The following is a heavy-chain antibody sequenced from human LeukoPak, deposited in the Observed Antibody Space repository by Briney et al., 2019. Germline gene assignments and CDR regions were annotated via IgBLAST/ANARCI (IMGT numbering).Heavy chain of an antibody. Sequence: GESLKISCKGSGYSFTSYWVGWVRQMPGRGLEWMGIIYPGDSDTRYSPSFQGQVAISADKSISTAYLQWSSLTASDTAIYYCARAPTSPTFGSGSYFDYWGQGTLVTVSS. CDR3: ARAPTSPTFGSGSYFDY. D-gene: IGHD3-10*01. J-gene: IGHJ4*02. CDR1: GYSFTSYW. CDR2: IYPGDSDT. V-gene: IGHV5-51*01.